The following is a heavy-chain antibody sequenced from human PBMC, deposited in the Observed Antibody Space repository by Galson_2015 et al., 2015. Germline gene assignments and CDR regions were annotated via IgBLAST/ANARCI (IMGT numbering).Heavy chain of an antibody. CDR2: ST. CDR3: AGINSSSFHSSPGRIVSQWVQAFDI. V-gene: IGHV4-39*01. D-gene: IGHD6-6*01. J-gene: IGHJ3*02. Sequence: STYYNPSLKSRVTISVDTSKNQFSLKLSSVTAADTAVYYCAGINSSSFHSSPGRIVSQWVQAFDIWGQGTMVTVSS.